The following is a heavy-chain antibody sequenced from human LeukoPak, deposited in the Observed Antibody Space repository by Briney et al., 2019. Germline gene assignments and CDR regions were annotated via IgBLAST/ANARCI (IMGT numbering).Heavy chain of an antibody. CDR2: ISYDGSNK. D-gene: IGHD6-13*01. Sequence: GGSLRLSCAASGFTFSSYAMHWVRQAPGKGLEWVAVISYDGSNKYYADSVKGRFTISRDNSKNTLYLQMNSLRAEDTAVYYCAREKKDSSSSDYWGQGTLVTVSS. CDR1: GFTFSSYA. V-gene: IGHV3-30*04. CDR3: AREKKDSSSSDY. J-gene: IGHJ4*02.